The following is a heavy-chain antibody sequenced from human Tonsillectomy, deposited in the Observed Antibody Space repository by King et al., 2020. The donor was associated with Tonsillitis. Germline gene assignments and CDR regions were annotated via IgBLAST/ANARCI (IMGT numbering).Heavy chain of an antibody. Sequence: VQLVESGGGVVQPGRSLRLSCAASGFTFSIYAMHWVRQAPGKGLEWVAVISYDGSNKYYADSVKGRFTISRDNSKNTLYLQMNSLRAEDTAVYYCARDCSGIRSGNYYYGMDVWGQGTTVTVSS. CDR3: ARDCSGIRSGNYYYGMDV. V-gene: IGHV3-30*04. CDR2: ISYDGSNK. J-gene: IGHJ6*02. D-gene: IGHD2-15*01. CDR1: GFTFSIYA.